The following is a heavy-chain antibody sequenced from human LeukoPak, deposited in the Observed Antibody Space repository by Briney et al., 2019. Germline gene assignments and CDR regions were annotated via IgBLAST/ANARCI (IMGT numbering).Heavy chain of an antibody. D-gene: IGHD6-13*01. Sequence: SETLSLTCTVSGGSLSSHYWSWIRQPPGKGLEWIGYIYYSGTTNYNPSLKSRVAISVDTSKNQFSLKLSSVTAADTAVYYCARGVYIAAAQYGYWGQGTLVTVSS. CDR1: GGSLSSHY. V-gene: IGHV4-59*11. CDR3: ARGVYIAAAQYGY. J-gene: IGHJ4*02. CDR2: IYYSGTT.